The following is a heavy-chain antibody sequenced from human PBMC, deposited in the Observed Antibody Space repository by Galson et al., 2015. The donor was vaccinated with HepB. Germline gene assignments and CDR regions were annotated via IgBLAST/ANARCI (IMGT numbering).Heavy chain of an antibody. Sequence: SLRLSCADSGFTFSSYIMHWVRQAPGKGLEYVSAISSNGGTTYYVDSVKGRFTISRDNSKNTLYLQMGSLRAEDMAVYYCARGQIIGVTTHAFDIWGQGTMVTVSS. CDR3: ARGQIIGVTTHAFDI. CDR1: GFTFSSYI. V-gene: IGHV3-64*02. D-gene: IGHD2-21*02. CDR2: ISSNGGTT. J-gene: IGHJ3*02.